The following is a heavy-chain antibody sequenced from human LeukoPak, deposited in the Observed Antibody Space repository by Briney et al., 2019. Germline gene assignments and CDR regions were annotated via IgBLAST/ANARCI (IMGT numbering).Heavy chain of an antibody. Sequence: SGPTLVKPTQTLTLTCTFSGFSLSTSGVGVGWIRQPPGKALEWLALIYWNDDKRYSPSLKSRLTITKDTSKNQVVLTMTNMDPVDTATYYCAHNDDFWSGYYTAFDYWGQGTLVTVSS. D-gene: IGHD3-3*01. CDR3: AHNDDFWSGYYTAFDY. V-gene: IGHV2-5*01. CDR2: IYWNDDK. J-gene: IGHJ4*02. CDR1: GFSLSTSGVG.